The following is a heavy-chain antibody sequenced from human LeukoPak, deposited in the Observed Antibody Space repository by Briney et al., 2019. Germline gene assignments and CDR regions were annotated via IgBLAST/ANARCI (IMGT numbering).Heavy chain of an antibody. D-gene: IGHD3-22*01. CDR1: GGSISSYY. CDR3: ASGYDSSGPNAFDI. J-gene: IGHJ3*02. CDR2: IYYSGST. Sequence: SETLSLTCTVSGGSISSYYWSWIRQPPGKGLEWIGYIYYSGSTNYNPSLKSRVTISVDTSKNQFSLKLSSATAADTAVYYCASGYDSSGPNAFDIWGQGTMVTVSS. V-gene: IGHV4-59*08.